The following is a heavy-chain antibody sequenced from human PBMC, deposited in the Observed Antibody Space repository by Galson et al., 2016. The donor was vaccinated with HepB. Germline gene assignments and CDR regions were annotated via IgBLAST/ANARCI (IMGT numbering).Heavy chain of an antibody. Sequence: SLRLSCAASGFTFSSSAMNWVRQAPGKGLEWLSHISGGSSTIYYADSVKGRFTVSRDNAKNSLYLQMNSLRDDDTAVYYCAKPFLSTGLYYFDYLGRGTLVTVSS. CDR2: ISGGSSTI. CDR1: GFTFSSSA. CDR3: AKPFLSTGLYYFDY. J-gene: IGHJ4*02. V-gene: IGHV3-48*02. D-gene: IGHD6-19*01.